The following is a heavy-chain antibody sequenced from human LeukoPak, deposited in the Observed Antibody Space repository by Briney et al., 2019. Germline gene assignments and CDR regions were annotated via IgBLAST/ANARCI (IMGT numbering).Heavy chain of an antibody. D-gene: IGHD3-22*01. CDR2: IRYDGSNK. V-gene: IGHV3-30*02. Sequence: AGGSLRLSCAASGFTFSSYGMHWVRQAPGKGLEWVAFIRYDGSNKYYADSVKGRFTISRDNSKNTLYLQMNSLRAEDTAVYYCAKVGPYYYDSSGYPDYWGQGTLVTVSS. CDR3: AKVGPYYYDSSGYPDY. J-gene: IGHJ4*02. CDR1: GFTFSSYG.